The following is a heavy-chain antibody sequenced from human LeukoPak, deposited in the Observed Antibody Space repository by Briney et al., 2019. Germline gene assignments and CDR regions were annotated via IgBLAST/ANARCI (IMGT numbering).Heavy chain of an antibody. CDR2: IYTSGST. CDR1: GGSISSYY. J-gene: IGHJ4*02. CDR3: ARDRRYYDSSGYYGFDY. Sequence: PSETLSLTCTVSGGSISSYYWSWLRQPAGKGLEWIGRIYTSGSTNYNPSLKSRVTMSVDTSKNQFSLKLSSVTAADTAVYYCARDRRYYDSSGYYGFDYWGQGTLVTVSS. D-gene: IGHD3-22*01. V-gene: IGHV4-4*07.